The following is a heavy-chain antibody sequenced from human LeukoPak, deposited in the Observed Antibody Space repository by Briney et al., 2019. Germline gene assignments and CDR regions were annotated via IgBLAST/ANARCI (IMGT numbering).Heavy chain of an antibody. J-gene: IGHJ4*02. CDR2: ISGYNSNP. CDR1: GYTFTSYG. CDR3: ARVRYQLLEYFDY. Sequence: ASVKVSCKTSGYTFTSYGISWVRQAPGQGREWMGWISGYNSNPKYAQKFQGRVTMTTDTSTSTAYMELGGLTSDDTAVYYCARVRYQLLEYFDYWGQGTLVTVSS. D-gene: IGHD2-2*01. V-gene: IGHV1-18*01.